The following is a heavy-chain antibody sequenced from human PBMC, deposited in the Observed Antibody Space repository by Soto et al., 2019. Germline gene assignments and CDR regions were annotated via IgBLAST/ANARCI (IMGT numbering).Heavy chain of an antibody. CDR1: GFSFRNYW. D-gene: IGHD2-15*01. Sequence: EVQLVESGGDLVQPEGSLRLSCAVSGFSFRNYWMSWVRQAPGKGLEWVANINHDGSEQNFLDSVKGRFTISRDNGKNSLFLQMNSLRAEDTAVYYCARDIGYSSFDYWGQGTLVTVSS. CDR2: INHDGSEQ. CDR3: ARDIGYSSFDY. V-gene: IGHV3-7*01. J-gene: IGHJ4*02.